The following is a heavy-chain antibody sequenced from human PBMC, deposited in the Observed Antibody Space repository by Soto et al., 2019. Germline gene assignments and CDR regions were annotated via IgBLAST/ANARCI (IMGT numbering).Heavy chain of an antibody. D-gene: IGHD2-2*01. Sequence: VQLLESGGGLVQPGGSLRLSCAASGFTFRSYAMRWVRQAPGKGLEWVSAMSGCGGSTYYADSVKGRFTISRDNSKNTMYLQMNSLRGDDTAVYYCAKEKAVVPADALDYWGQGTLVTVSS. J-gene: IGHJ4*02. CDR1: GFTFRSYA. CDR2: MSGCGGST. CDR3: AKEKAVVPADALDY. V-gene: IGHV3-23*01.